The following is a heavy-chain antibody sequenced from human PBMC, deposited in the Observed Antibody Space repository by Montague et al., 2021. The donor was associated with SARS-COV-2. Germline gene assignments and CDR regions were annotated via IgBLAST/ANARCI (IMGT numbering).Heavy chain of an antibody. D-gene: IGHD2-2*01. Sequence: SETLSLTCAISGGSFSNYYWSWIRQPPGKGQEWIGKVNQSGTTIYNSSAKSGVTISEDTSKNQFHLRLNSVTAADTAVYYCARVRRPVVVPGAGPAGRAFDIWGQGTMVTVSS. V-gene: IGHV4-34*01. J-gene: IGHJ3*02. CDR3: ARVRRPVVVPGAGPAGRAFDI. CDR2: VNQSGTT. CDR1: GGSFSNYY.